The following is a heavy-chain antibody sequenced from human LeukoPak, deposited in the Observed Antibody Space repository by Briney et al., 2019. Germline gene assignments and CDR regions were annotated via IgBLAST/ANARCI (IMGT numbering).Heavy chain of an antibody. V-gene: IGHV4-30-2*01. D-gene: IGHD5-12*01. CDR3: ARVLYSGYDWNDAFDI. CDR2: IYHSGST. CDR1: GGSISSGGYS. J-gene: IGHJ3*02. Sequence: SQTLSLTCAVSGGSISSGGYSWSWIRQPPGKGLEWIGYIYHSGSTYYNPSLKSRVTISVDRSKNQFSLKLSSVTAADTAAYYCARVLYSGYDWNDAFDIWGQGTMVTVSS.